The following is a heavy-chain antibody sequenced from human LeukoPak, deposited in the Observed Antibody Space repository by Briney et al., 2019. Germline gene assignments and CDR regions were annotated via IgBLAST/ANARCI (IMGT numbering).Heavy chain of an antibody. CDR1: GFTFSSYS. J-gene: IGHJ3*02. V-gene: IGHV3-21*01. CDR2: ISSSSSYI. Sequence: GGSLRLSCAASGFTFSSYSTNWVRQAPGKGLEWVSSISSSSSYIYYADSVKGRFTISRDNAKNSLYLQMNSLRAEDTAVYYCARDYYDSSGYYYEGAFDIWGQGTMVTVSS. CDR3: ARDYYDSSGYYYEGAFDI. D-gene: IGHD3-22*01.